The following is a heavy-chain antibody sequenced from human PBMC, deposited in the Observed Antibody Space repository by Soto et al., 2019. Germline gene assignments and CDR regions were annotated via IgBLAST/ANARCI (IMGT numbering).Heavy chain of an antibody. J-gene: IGHJ5*02. D-gene: IGHD1-26*01. CDR2: ISCTGDT. V-gene: IGHV4-61*01. CDR1: GYSVSTDRYF. CDR3: ARIVVGATVDL. Sequence: KPRGTLSLTCNVSGYSVSTDRYFWTRIRQRPGKGLDCIAYISCTGDTNYNPSLKSRVTISIDTSRNQFSLTLTSVTAADTAVYFCARIVVGATVDLWGQGSLVTVSS.